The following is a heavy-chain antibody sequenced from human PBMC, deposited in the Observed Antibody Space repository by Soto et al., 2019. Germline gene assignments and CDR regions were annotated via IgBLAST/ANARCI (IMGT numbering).Heavy chain of an antibody. CDR2: IIPIFGTA. J-gene: IGHJ6*02. Sequence: SVKVSCKAFGGTFSSYAISWVRQAPGQGLEWMGGIIPIFGTANYAQKFQGRVTITADESTSTAYMELSSLRSEDTAVYYCARSRGVVTAMAGRGYYYGMDVWGQGTTVTVSS. CDR3: ARSRGVVTAMAGRGYYYGMDV. CDR1: GGTFSSYA. D-gene: IGHD2-21*02. V-gene: IGHV1-69*13.